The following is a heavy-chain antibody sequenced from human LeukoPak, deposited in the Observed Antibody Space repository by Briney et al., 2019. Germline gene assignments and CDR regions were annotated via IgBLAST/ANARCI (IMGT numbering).Heavy chain of an antibody. CDR1: GFTFSSYN. CDR2: ISSGSSFI. Sequence: GGSLRLSCAASGFTFSSYNMNWVRQAPGKGLEWVSSISSGSSFIHYADSVKGRFIISRDNAKNSLYLQMNSLRAEDTAVYYCAPQGIIAAAGTRIFDYWGQGTLVTVPS. D-gene: IGHD6-13*01. V-gene: IGHV3-21*01. J-gene: IGHJ4*02. CDR3: APQGIIAAAGTRIFDY.